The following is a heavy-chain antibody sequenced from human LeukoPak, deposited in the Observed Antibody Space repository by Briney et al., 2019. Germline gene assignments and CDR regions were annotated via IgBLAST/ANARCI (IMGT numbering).Heavy chain of an antibody. Sequence: SVKGRFTISRDNAKNSMFLQMNSLRAEDTAVYYCAKAVYGFWSGYYNWFDPWGQGTLVTVSS. CDR3: AKAVYGFWSGYYNWFDP. V-gene: IGHV3-11*01. D-gene: IGHD3-3*01. J-gene: IGHJ5*02.